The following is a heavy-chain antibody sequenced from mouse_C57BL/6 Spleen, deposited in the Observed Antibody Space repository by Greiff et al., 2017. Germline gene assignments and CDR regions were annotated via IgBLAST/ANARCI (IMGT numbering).Heavy chain of an antibody. D-gene: IGHD1-3*01. CDR3: ARSSYKDWYFDV. V-gene: IGHV1-50*01. CDR2: IDPSDSYT. Sequence: QVQLQQPGAELVKPGASVKLSCKASGYTFTSYWMQWVKQRPGQGLEWIGEIDPSDSYTNYNQKFKGKATLTVDTSSSTAYMQLSSLTSEDSAVYYCARSSYKDWYFDVWGTGTTVTVSS. CDR1: GYTFTSYW. J-gene: IGHJ1*03.